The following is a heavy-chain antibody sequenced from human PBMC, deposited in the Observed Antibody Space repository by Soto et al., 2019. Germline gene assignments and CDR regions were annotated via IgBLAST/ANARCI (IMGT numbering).Heavy chain of an antibody. CDR3: ARDGALGENYYYYGMDV. D-gene: IGHD3-16*01. CDR1: GYTFTAYN. J-gene: IGHJ6*02. CDR2: INAGNGNT. V-gene: IGHV1-3*01. Sequence: ASVKVSCKAFGYTFTAYNIHWLRQAPGQGLEWMGWINAGNGNTRSSRKFQGRVIITRDTSATTAYLEVDSLRSEDTAVYYCARDGALGENYYYYGMDVWGQGTTVTVSS.